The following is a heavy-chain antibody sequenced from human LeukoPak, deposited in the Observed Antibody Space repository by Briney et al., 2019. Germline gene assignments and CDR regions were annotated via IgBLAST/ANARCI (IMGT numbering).Heavy chain of an antibody. J-gene: IGHJ5*02. CDR3: ARDHQPWVPPSGWFDP. Sequence: GASVKVSCKASGYTFTSYAMHWVRQAPGQRLEWMGWINAGNGNTKYSQKFQGRVTITRDTSASTAYMELSSLRSEDTAVYYCARDHQPWVPPSGWFDPWGQGTLVTVSS. V-gene: IGHV1-3*01. CDR1: GYTFTSYA. CDR2: INAGNGNT. D-gene: IGHD1-14*01.